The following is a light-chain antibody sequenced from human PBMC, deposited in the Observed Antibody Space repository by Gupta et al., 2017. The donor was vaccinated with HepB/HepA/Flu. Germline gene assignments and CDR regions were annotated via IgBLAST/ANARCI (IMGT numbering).Light chain of an antibody. CDR2: LGS. CDR3: MQALQTPKT. V-gene: IGKV2-28*01. CDR1: QSLLHSNGYNY. J-gene: IGKJ4*01. Sequence: DIVMTQSPLSLPVTPGEPASISCRSSQSLLHSNGYNYLDWYLQKPGQSPQLLIYLGSNRASGVPDRFSGSGAGTDFTLKISRVEAEDVGDYYCMQALQTPKTFGGGTKVEIK.